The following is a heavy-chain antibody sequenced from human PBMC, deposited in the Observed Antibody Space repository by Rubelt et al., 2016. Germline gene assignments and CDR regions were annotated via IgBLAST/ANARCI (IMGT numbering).Heavy chain of an antibody. V-gene: IGHV3-53*01. CDR1: GFTVYNNF. CDR2: IYSGGDT. J-gene: IGHJ4*02. Sequence: EVRLVESGGGLIQPGGSLRLSCAASGFTVYNNFMSWVRQAPGEGLEWLSVIYSGGDTYYADSVKGRFTISRDNSQNTLFLQMTSLRAEDTAVYDCARGDFGGVSGGFDYWGQGALVTVSS. D-gene: IGHD3-16*01. CDR3: ARGDFGGVSGGFDY.